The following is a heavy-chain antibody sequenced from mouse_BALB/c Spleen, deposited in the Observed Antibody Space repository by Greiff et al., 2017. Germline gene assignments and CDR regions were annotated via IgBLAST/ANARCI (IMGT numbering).Heavy chain of an antibody. J-gene: IGHJ2*01. CDR2: IDPANGNT. CDR1: GFNIKDTY. Sequence: VQLKESGAELVKPGASVKLSCTASGFNIKDTYMHWVKQRPEQGLEWIGRIDPANGNTKYDPKFQGKATITADTSSNTAYLQLSSLTSEDTAVYYCARIDFGCWGQGTTLTVSS. CDR3: ARIDFGC. V-gene: IGHV14-3*02. D-gene: IGHD2-13*01.